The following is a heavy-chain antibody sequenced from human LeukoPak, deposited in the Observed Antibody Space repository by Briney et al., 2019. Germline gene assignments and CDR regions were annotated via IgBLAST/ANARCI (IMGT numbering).Heavy chain of an antibody. CDR1: GGSISSSSYY. CDR2: IYYSGST. V-gene: IGHV4-39*07. Sequence: SETLSLTCTVSGGSISSSSYYWGWIRQPPGKGLEWIGSIYYSGSTYYNPSLKSRVTISVDTSKNQFSLKLSSVTAADTAVYYCARAHDYGGNAGAFTLYWGQGTLVTVSS. D-gene: IGHD4-23*01. CDR3: ARAHDYGGNAGAFTLY. J-gene: IGHJ4*02.